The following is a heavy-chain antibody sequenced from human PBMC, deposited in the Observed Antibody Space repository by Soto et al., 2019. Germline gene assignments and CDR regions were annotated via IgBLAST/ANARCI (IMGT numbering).Heavy chain of an antibody. CDR3: PRDLEGSSGWYSDPLSWYGMDV. J-gene: IGHJ6*02. D-gene: IGHD6-19*01. CDR2: IWYDGSNK. Sequence: QVQLVESGGGVVQPGRSLRLSCAASGFTFSSYGMHWVRQAPGKGLEWVAVIWYDGSNKYYADSVKGRFTISRDNSKNTLYLQMNSLRAEDTAVYYCPRDLEGSSGWYSDPLSWYGMDVWGQGTTVTVSS. CDR1: GFTFSSYG. V-gene: IGHV3-33*01.